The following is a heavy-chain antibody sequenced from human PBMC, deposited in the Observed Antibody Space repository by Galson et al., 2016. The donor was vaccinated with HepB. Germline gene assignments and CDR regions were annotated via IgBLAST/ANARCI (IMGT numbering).Heavy chain of an antibody. V-gene: IGHV5-10-1*01. Sequence: QSGAEVKKPGESLRISCKASGYTFTSYWMTWVRQVSGKGLECMGRIDPSDSYTNYSPSFQGHVTISVDKSSRTAYLQWSSLKVSDTGIYFCAGSLTSAGTPFPYGMDVWGQGTTVTVSS. J-gene: IGHJ6*02. CDR1: GYTFTSYW. CDR2: IDPSDSYT. D-gene: IGHD6-19*01. CDR3: AGSLTSAGTPFPYGMDV.